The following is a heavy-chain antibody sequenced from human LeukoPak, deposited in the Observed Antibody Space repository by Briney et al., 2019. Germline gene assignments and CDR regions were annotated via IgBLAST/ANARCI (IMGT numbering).Heavy chain of an antibody. D-gene: IGHD4-17*01. V-gene: IGHV3-49*04. CDR2: IRRKANDGTT. CDR3: TRADGDYDHRFFDY. J-gene: IGHJ4*02. CDR1: GFSFGDYG. Sequence: SGRSLRLSCTASGFSFGDYGLSWVRQAPGKGLEWIGFIRRKANDGTTEYAASVKGRFTISRDDSKAIAYLQMNGLQTEDTALYYCTRADGDYDHRFFDYWGQGTQVIVSS.